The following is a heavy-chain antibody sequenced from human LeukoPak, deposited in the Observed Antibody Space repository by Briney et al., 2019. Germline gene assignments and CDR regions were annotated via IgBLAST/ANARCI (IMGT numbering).Heavy chain of an antibody. V-gene: IGHV4-4*07. CDR2: IYTSGST. CDR1: GVSISSYY. J-gene: IGHJ4*02. D-gene: IGHD3-22*01. CDR3: ARDTYYYDSSGYSLDY. Sequence: ASETLSLTCTVSGVSISSYYWSWIRQPAGKGLEWIGRIYTSGSTNYNPSLKSRVTMSVDTSKNQFSLKLSSVTAADTAVYYCARDTYYYDSSGYSLDYWGQGTLVTVSS.